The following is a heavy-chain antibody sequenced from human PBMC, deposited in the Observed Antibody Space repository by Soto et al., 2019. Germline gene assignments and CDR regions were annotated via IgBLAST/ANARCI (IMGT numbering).Heavy chain of an antibody. CDR2: IKTDGSEK. V-gene: IGHV3-7*03. D-gene: IGHD5-12*01. CDR1: GFTYGSYW. Sequence: EGQLVESGGGWVQPGGSLRLSCAASGFTYGSYWMSWVRQAPGKGLEWVANIKTDGSEKYFVESVRGRFSISRDNAKKSLFLQMSGLRVDDTAVYYCARDPKRRDGYNFDSWGRGALVTVSS. J-gene: IGHJ4*02. CDR3: ARDPKRRDGYNFDS.